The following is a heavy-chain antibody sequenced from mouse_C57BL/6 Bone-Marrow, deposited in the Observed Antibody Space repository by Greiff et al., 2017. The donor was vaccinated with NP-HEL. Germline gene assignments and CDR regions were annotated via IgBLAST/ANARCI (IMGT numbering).Heavy chain of an antibody. V-gene: IGHV5-4*01. Sequence: EVQLVESGGGLVKPGGSLKLSCAASGFTFSSYAMSWVRQTPEKRLEWVATISDGGSYTYYPDNVKGRFTISRDNAKNNLYLQMSHLKSEDTAMYYCARDRRLLRDFDVWGTGTTVTVSS. J-gene: IGHJ1*03. D-gene: IGHD1-1*01. CDR2: ISDGGSYT. CDR3: ARDRRLLRDFDV. CDR1: GFTFSSYA.